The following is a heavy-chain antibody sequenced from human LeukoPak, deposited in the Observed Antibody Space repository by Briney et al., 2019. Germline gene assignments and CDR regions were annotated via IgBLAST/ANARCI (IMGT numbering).Heavy chain of an antibody. CDR2: IYYTGST. CDR1: GVSLSSYY. J-gene: IGHJ4*02. V-gene: IGHV4-59*01. Sequence: SGTLSLTCTVSGVSLSSYYWSWIRQPPGQGLEWIGYIYYTGSTNYNPSLKSRVTISIDTSKNQFSLKLSSVTAADTAVYYCARSGQWELPDYWGQGTLVTVSS. CDR3: ARSGQWELPDY. D-gene: IGHD1-26*01.